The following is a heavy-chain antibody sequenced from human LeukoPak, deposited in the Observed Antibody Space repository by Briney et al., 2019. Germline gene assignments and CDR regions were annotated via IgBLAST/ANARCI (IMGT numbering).Heavy chain of an antibody. D-gene: IGHD3-10*01. Sequence: GGSLRLSCAASGFTFDDHAMHWVRQAPGKGLEWVSLSGDDGSTKYADSVKGRFTISRDNSKNTLYLQMKSLRAEDTAVYYCAKDGGSGDAFDIWGQGTMVTVSS. V-gene: IGHV3-43*02. CDR2: SGDDGST. CDR1: GFTFDDHA. J-gene: IGHJ3*02. CDR3: AKDGGSGDAFDI.